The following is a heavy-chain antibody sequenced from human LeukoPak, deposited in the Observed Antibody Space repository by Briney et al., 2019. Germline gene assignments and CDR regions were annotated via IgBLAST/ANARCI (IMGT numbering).Heavy chain of an antibody. V-gene: IGHV3-53*01. D-gene: IGHD6-19*01. CDR1: GFSVINNY. CDR2: IYSGGST. CDR3: ARGGSGWLFYY. J-gene: IGHJ4*02. Sequence: GGSLRLSCVVSGFSVINNYVSWVRQAPGKGLEWVSVIYSGGSTYYADSVKGRFTISRDNSKNTLYLQMNSLRAEDTAVYYCARGGSGWLFYYWGQGTLVTVSS.